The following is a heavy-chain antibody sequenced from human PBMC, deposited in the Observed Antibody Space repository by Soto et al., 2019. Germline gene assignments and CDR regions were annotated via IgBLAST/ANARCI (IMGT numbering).Heavy chain of an antibody. J-gene: IGHJ4*02. CDR2: ISDSGNT. Sequence: SETLSLTCTVSGGPFSSSVYFWAWVRQPPGKGLEWIASISDSGNTYYNPSLKSRVALSVDASKKQFSLRLRAVTAADGAVYYCARLSYDFWSGFYRPGFDFWGQGLLVTVSS. CDR3: ARLSYDFWSGFYRPGFDF. V-gene: IGHV4-39*01. D-gene: IGHD3-3*01. CDR1: GGPFSSSVYF.